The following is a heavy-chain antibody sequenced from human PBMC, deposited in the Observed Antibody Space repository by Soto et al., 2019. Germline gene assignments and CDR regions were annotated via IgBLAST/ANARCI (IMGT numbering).Heavy chain of an antibody. CDR2: IYPGDSDT. J-gene: IGHJ6*02. CDR1: RYRFPTYW. CDR3: ARLGAVDYGMDV. V-gene: IGHV5-51*01. Sequence: ESLTNSSRGSRYRFPTYWIVLVRQMPGKGLEWMGIIYPGDSDTRYSPSFQGQVTISADKSISTAYLRCSSLKASDTTMYYCARLGAVDYGMDVWGQGTTVTVSS. D-gene: IGHD1-26*01.